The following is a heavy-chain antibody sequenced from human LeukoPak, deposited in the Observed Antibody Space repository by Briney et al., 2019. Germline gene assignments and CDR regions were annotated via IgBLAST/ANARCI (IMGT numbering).Heavy chain of an antibody. CDR3: AKEPRENNGYYVSGWFDP. CDR2: ISTNDI. V-gene: IGHV3-21*04. CDR1: GFTLSSHT. J-gene: IGHJ5*02. D-gene: IGHD1-26*01. Sequence: GSLRLSCTASGFTLSSHTMNWVRQAPGRGLEWVSAISTNDIQYADSVKGRFTISRDNAKNSLYLQMNSLRADDTAVYYCAKEPRENNGYYVSGWFDPWGQGTLVTVSS.